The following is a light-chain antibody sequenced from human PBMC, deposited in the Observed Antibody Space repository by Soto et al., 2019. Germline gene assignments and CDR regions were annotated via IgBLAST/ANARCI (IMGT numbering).Light chain of an antibody. V-gene: IGKV1-9*01. CDR3: QQYYSYQT. Sequence: DIQLTQSPSFLSASVGDRVTITCRASQGISSYLAWYQQKPGKAPKLLIYAASTLQSGVPSRFSGSGSGTDFTLTISCLQSEDFATYYCQQYYSYQTFGQGTKVDIK. CDR2: AAS. CDR1: QGISSY. J-gene: IGKJ1*01.